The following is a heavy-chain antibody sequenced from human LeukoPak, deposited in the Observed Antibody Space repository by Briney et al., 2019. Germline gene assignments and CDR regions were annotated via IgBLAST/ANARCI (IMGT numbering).Heavy chain of an antibody. CDR3: ARDRAMVRGVMRNYYYGMDV. Sequence: GGSLRLSCAASGFTFSSYAMHWVRQAPGKGLEWVAVISYDGSNRYYADSVKGRFTISRDNSKNTLHLQMNSLRAEDTAVYYCARDRAMVRGVMRNYYYGMDVWGQGTTVTVSS. J-gene: IGHJ6*02. D-gene: IGHD3-10*01. CDR2: ISYDGSNR. V-gene: IGHV3-30-3*01. CDR1: GFTFSSYA.